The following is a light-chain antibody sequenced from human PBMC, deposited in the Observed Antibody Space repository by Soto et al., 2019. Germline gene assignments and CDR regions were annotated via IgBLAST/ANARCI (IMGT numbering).Light chain of an antibody. J-gene: IGLJ1*01. CDR3: GSWDSSLSAYV. V-gene: IGLV1-51*01. Sequence: QSVLRQPDSVSAATGPKVTICCSGSSSNIGGNSVSWYQQLPGTAPKLLSYDDNKRPSGIPDRFSGSKSGTSATLGITGFQTGDEADYYCGSWDSSLSAYVFGTGAKVTVL. CDR1: SSNIGGNS. CDR2: DDN.